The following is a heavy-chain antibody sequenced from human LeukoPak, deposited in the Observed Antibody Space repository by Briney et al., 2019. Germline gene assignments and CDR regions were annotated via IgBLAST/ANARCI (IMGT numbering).Heavy chain of an antibody. D-gene: IGHD5-24*01. V-gene: IGHV3-53*01. CDR3: AKGRWRFDY. CDR1: GFTLNKNY. CDR2: LYSDGRT. Sequence: GGSLRLSCAASGFTLNKNYINWVRQAPGKGLQWVSVLYSDGRTFYADSVKGRFIISRDNSKNTLYLQMNSLRAEDTAVYYCAKGRWRFDYWGQGTLVTVSS. J-gene: IGHJ4*02.